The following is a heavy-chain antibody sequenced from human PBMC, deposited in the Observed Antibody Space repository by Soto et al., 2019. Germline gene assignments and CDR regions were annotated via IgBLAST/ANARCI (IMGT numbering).Heavy chain of an antibody. CDR2: INAGNGNT. D-gene: IGHD6-19*01. Sequence: QVQLMQSGAEVKKPGASVKVSCKASGYTFTSYAMHWVRQAPGQRLEWMGWINAGNGNTKYSQKFQGRVTITRDTSASTAYMELSSLRSEDTAVYYCAKSGWFHPAFDYWGQGTLVTVSS. CDR3: AKSGWFHPAFDY. CDR1: GYTFTSYA. J-gene: IGHJ4*02. V-gene: IGHV1-3*01.